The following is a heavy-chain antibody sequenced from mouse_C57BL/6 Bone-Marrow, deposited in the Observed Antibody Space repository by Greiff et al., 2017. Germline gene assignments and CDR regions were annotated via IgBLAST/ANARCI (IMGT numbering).Heavy chain of an antibody. J-gene: IGHJ4*01. D-gene: IGHD1-1*01. CDR2: IYPGSGST. V-gene: IGHV1-55*01. CDR3: ARGYYYGSSYGAMDY. Sequence: QVQLQQSGAELVKPGASVKMSCKASGYTFTSYWITWVKQRPGQGLEWIGDIYPGSGSTNYNEKFKSKATLTVDTSSSTAYMQLSSLTSEDSAVYYCARGYYYGSSYGAMDYWGQGTSVTVSS. CDR1: GYTFTSYW.